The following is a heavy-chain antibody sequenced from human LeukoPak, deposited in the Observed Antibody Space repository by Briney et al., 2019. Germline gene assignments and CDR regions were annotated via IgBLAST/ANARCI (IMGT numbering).Heavy chain of an antibody. CDR2: INHSGST. Sequence: SETLSLTCAVSGGSFSGYYWSWIRPPPGKGLEWIGEINHSGSTNYNPSLKSRVTISVDTSKNQFSLKLSSVTAADTAVYYCARGGNCSGGSCYLKDDAFDIWGQGTMVTVSS. CDR1: GGSFSGYY. J-gene: IGHJ3*02. CDR3: ARGGNCSGGSCYLKDDAFDI. D-gene: IGHD2-15*01. V-gene: IGHV4-34*01.